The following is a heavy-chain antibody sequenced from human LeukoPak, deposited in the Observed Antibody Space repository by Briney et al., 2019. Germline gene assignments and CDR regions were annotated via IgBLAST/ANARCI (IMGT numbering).Heavy chain of an antibody. CDR1: GYTFTGYY. CDR3: ARDGRGIGQLIGWFDP. Sequence: ASVKVSCKASGYTFTGYYMHWVRQAPGQGLEWMGWINPNSGGTNYAQKFQGRVTMTRDTSIRKAYMELSRLRSDDTAVYYCARDGRGIGQLIGWFDPWGQGTLVTVSS. J-gene: IGHJ5*02. D-gene: IGHD2-2*01. V-gene: IGHV1-2*02. CDR2: INPNSGGT.